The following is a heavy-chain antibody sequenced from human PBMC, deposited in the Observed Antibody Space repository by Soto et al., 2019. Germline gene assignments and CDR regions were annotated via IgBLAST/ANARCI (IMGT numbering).Heavy chain of an antibody. CDR2: INSDGSST. J-gene: IGHJ4*02. CDR3: VKGEFYYDSSAYYPFDS. CDR1: GFTFSSYW. Sequence: SLRLSCAASGFTFSSYWMHWVRQGPGKGLVWVSRINSDGSSTSYADSVKGRFTISRDNAKNTLYLQMSSLRADDTAVYYCVKGEFYYDSSAYYPFDSWGQGTLVTVSS. V-gene: IGHV3-74*01. D-gene: IGHD3-22*01.